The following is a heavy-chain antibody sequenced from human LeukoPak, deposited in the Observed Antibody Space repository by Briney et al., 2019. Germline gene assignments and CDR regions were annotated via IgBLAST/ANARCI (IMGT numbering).Heavy chain of an antibody. CDR3: AKSMTTVRDYYYAMDV. V-gene: IGHV3-23*01. J-gene: IGHJ6*02. D-gene: IGHD4-11*01. CDR1: GFTFSNSA. CDR2: ISGNGGNT. Sequence: GGSLRLSCAASGFTFSNSAMSWVRQAPGKGLEWVSAISGNGGNTYYADSLKGRFTISRDNSKNTLYLQMNSLRAEDTAVYYCAKSMTTVRDYYYAMDVWGQGTTVTVSS.